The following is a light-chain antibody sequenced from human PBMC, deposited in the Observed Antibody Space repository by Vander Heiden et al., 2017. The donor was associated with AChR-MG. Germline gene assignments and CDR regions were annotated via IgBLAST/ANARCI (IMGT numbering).Light chain of an antibody. J-gene: IGKJ1*01. CDR3: RQALQTAWT. Sequence: DIVMTQSPLHLPVTPGGPASIARRSSQSRLHSNGYNDLDRYLQKTGQSPQLLIYLGSNRASGVPDRFSRSGSGTDFTLKISRVEAEDVGVYYCRQALQTAWTFGQGTRVEIK. CDR1: QSRLHSNGYND. V-gene: IGKV2-28*01. CDR2: LGS.